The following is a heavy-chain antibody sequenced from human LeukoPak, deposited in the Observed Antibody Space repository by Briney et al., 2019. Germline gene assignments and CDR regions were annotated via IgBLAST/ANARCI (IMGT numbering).Heavy chain of an antibody. CDR3: ARVSWTTGGLGY. Sequence: ASVNVSCTASGYSFSDYYIQWVRQVPGQGPEWMGWVNPDSGGSICAQRFQGRVTLTRDTSINTAYLELTSLKSDDTALYFCARVSWTTGGLGYWGQGTLVTVSS. D-gene: IGHD4-11*01. CDR2: VNPDSGGS. J-gene: IGHJ4*02. V-gene: IGHV1-2*02. CDR1: GYSFSDYY.